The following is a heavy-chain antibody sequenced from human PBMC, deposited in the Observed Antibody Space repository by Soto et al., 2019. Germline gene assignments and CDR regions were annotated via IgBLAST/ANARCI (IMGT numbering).Heavy chain of an antibody. V-gene: IGHV1-69*06. CDR2: IIPIFGTA. Sequence: ASVKVSCKASGGTFSSYAISWVRQAPGQGLEWMGGIIPIFGTANYAQKFQGRVTITADKSTSTAYMELSSLRSEDTAVYYCARDDMEMATMVNYYYGMDVWGQGTTVTVSS. CDR3: ARDDMEMATMVNYYYGMDV. D-gene: IGHD3-10*01. J-gene: IGHJ6*02. CDR1: GGTFSSYA.